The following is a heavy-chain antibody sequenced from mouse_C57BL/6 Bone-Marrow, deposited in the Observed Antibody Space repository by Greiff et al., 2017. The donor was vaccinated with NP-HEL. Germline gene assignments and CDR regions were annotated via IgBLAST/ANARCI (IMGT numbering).Heavy chain of an antibody. CDR2: IDPSDSYT. J-gene: IGHJ2*01. Sequence: QVQLQQPGAELVMPGASVKLSCKASGYTFTSYWMHWVKQRPGQGLEWIGEIDPSDSYTNYNQKFKGKSTLTVDKSSSTAYMQLSSLTSEDSAVYYCATANWSYYFDYWGQGTTLTVSS. V-gene: IGHV1-69*01. D-gene: IGHD4-1*01. CDR3: ATANWSYYFDY. CDR1: GYTFTSYW.